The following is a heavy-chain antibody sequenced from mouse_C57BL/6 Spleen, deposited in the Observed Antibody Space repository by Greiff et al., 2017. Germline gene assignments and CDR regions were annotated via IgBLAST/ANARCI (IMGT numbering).Heavy chain of an antibody. D-gene: IGHD2-5*01. CDR1: GYTFTSYW. V-gene: IGHV1-72*01. J-gene: IGHJ2*01. CDR2: IDPTSGGT. Sequence: QVQLQQPGAELVKPGASVKLSCKASGYTFTSYWMHWVKQRPGRGLEWIGRIDPTSGGTKYNEKFKSKATLTVDKPSSTAYMQLSSLTSEDSAVDYCARWYRNYNFDYWGQGTTLTVSS. CDR3: ARWYRNYNFDY.